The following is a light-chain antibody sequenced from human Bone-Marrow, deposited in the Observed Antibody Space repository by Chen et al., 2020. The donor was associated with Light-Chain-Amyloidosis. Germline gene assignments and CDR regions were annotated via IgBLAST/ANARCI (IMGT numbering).Light chain of an antibody. Sequence: DTQMTQSPSSLSASVGDKVTFTCRANQTIGTYLNWYQQKPRKAPKLLIFGASKLQSGVPSRFSGSGSGTEFTLTINGLEPEDFAAYFCQQTYNIPWTVGLGT. CDR3: QQTYNIPWT. CDR1: QTIGTY. V-gene: IGKV1-39*01. CDR2: GAS. J-gene: IGKJ1*01.